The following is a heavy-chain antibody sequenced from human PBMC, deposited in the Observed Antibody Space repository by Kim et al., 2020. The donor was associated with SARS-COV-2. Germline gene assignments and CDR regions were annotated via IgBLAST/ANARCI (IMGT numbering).Heavy chain of an antibody. V-gene: IGHV3-66*01. CDR3: ASGIAAASPWGY. Sequence: GGSLRLSCAASEFTVSSNYMSWVRQAPGKGLEWVSIIYSGGSTYYADSVKGRFTISRDNSKNTLYLQMNSLRAEDTAVYYCASGIAAASPWGYWGQGTLVTVSS. J-gene: IGHJ4*02. CDR1: EFTVSSNY. D-gene: IGHD6-13*01. CDR2: IYSGGST.